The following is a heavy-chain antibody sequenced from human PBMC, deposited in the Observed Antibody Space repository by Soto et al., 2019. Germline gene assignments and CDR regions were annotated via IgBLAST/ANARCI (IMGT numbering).Heavy chain of an antibody. J-gene: IGHJ5*02. V-gene: IGHV3-11*01. Sequence: GGSLRLSCAASGFTFSDYYMSWIRQAPGKGLEWVSYISSSGSTIYYADSVKGRFTISRDNAKNSLYLQMNSLRAEDTAVYYCARDSVGVIFNNWFDPWGQGTLVTVSS. CDR1: GFTFSDYY. CDR3: ARDSVGVIFNNWFDP. D-gene: IGHD1-26*01. CDR2: ISSSGSTI.